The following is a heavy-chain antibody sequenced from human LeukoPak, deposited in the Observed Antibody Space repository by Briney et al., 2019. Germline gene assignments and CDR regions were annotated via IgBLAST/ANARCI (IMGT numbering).Heavy chain of an antibody. CDR2: IRQDGDEK. D-gene: IGHD2-8*02. J-gene: IGHJ2*01. V-gene: IGHV3-7*01. CDR3: ARVRTEWYIDL. CDR1: GFIFNSHW. Sequence: GGSLRLSCAGSGFIFNSHWMTWVRQAPGMGLEWVGNIRQDGDEKFYADSVRGRFTIPRDNAKNSLYLHLNSLRAEDTAIYCARVRTEWYIDLWGRGTLVTVSP.